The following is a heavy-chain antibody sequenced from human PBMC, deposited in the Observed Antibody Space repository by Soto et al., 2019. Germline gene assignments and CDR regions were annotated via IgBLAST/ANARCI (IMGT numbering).Heavy chain of an antibody. CDR1: GGTFSRYA. CDR2: IIPIFGTA. Sequence: QFQLVQSGAEVKKPGSSVKVSCKASGGTFSRYAISLLRQSPGQGLEWMGWIIPIFGTANYAQKFQGRVKITADESTSTAYTAPGSLRSDDMAEYYCASEYGWGQGTLETVS. D-gene: IGHD4-17*01. J-gene: IGHJ4*02. CDR3: ASEYG. V-gene: IGHV1-69*12.